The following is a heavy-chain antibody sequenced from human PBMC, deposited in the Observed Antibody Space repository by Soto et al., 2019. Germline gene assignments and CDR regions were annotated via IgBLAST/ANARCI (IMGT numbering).Heavy chain of an antibody. CDR1: GGSISSRNW. CDR2: IYYSGTT. V-gene: IGHV4-28*01. D-gene: IGHD1-26*01. J-gene: IGHJ4*02. Sequence: PSETLSLPCAVSGGSISSRNWWGWIRQPPGKGLEWIGYIYYSGTTYYNPSLKSRVTMSVDTSKNQFSLKLTSVTAVDTAVYYCARREIQGPIDYWGQGTLVTVSS. CDR3: ARREIQGPIDY.